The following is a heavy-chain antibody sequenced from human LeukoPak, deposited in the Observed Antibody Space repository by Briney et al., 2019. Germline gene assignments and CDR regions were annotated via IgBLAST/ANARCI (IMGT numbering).Heavy chain of an antibody. D-gene: IGHD5-24*01. Sequence: GASVKVSCKASGYTFTSYYMHWVRQAPGQGLEWMGIINPSGGSTSYAQKFQGRVTMTRDMSTSTVYMELSSLRSEDTAVYYCAREKGQRWLGEYYYYMDVWGKGTTVTVSS. J-gene: IGHJ6*03. CDR2: INPSGGST. V-gene: IGHV1-46*01. CDR3: AREKGQRWLGEYYYYMDV. CDR1: GYTFTSYY.